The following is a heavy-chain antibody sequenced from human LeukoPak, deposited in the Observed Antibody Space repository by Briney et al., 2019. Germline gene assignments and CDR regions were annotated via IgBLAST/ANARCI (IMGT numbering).Heavy chain of an antibody. J-gene: IGHJ4*02. V-gene: IGHV3-23*01. D-gene: IGHD2-2*01. CDR3: AKTRRDIVVVPDAPFDY. Sequence: GGSLRLSCAASGFTFSSYGMSWVRQAPGKGLEWVSAISGSSGSTNYADSVTGRFTISRDNSKNTLYLQMHSLRAEDTAVYYCAKTRRDIVVVPDAPFDYWGQGTLVTVSS. CDR2: ISGSSGST. CDR1: GFTFSSYG.